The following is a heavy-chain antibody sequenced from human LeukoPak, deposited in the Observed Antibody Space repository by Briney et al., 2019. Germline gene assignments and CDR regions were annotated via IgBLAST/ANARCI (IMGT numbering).Heavy chain of an antibody. CDR1: GGSISSSNW. V-gene: IGHV4-4*02. CDR3: AHLAYCGGDCHFDY. D-gene: IGHD2-21*02. J-gene: IGHJ4*02. Sequence: SETLSLTCAVSGGSISSSNWWSWVRQPPGKGLEWIGEIYHSGNTNYNPSLKSRVTMSVDTSKNQFSLKLSSVTAADTAVYYCAHLAYCGGDCHFDYWGQGTLVTVSS. CDR2: IYHSGNT.